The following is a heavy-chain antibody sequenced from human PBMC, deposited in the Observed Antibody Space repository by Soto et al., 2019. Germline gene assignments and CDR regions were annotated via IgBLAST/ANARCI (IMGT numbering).Heavy chain of an antibody. V-gene: IGHV1-69*01. J-gene: IGHJ4*02. CDR2: ISPLFSTT. CDR3: AASSSVAAASYFNF. Sequence: QVQLVQSVAEVNEHGSSVKFSCKATGDLFNNYAFNWVQQAPGQGLGWMGRISPLFSTTNYAQKFQGRVTIVADELTTIVYLEVSNLESEDTAMYYFAASSSVAAASYFNFWGQGTLVTVSP. D-gene: IGHD2-2*01. CDR1: GDLFNNYA.